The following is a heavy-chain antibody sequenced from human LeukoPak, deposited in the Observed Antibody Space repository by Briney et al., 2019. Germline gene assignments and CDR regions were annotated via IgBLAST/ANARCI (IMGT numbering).Heavy chain of an antibody. CDR1: GFAFSTYS. CDR2: ISSSSTI. D-gene: IGHD5-12*01. V-gene: IGHV3-48*02. J-gene: IGHJ4*02. CDR3: ARDRGYYFDN. Sequence: PGGSLRLSCAASGFAFSTYSMNWVRQAPGKGLEWVSFISSSSTIYYADSVMGRFTISRDNAKNSLYLQMNSLRDEDTAVYYCARDRGYYFDNWGQGTLVTVSS.